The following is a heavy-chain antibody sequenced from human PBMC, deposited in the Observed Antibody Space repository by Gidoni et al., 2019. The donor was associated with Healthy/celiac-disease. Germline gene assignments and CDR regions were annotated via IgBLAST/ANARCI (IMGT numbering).Heavy chain of an antibody. Sequence: EVQLVESGGGLVKPGGSLRLSCAASGFTFSSYSMSWVRQAPGKGLEGVSSISSSSSYIYYADAVKGRFTISRDNAKNSLYLQMNSLRAEDTAVYYCARLIAVAVYRDVWGKGTTVTVSS. J-gene: IGHJ6*04. D-gene: IGHD6-19*01. CDR2: ISSSSSYI. CDR3: ARLIAVAVYRDV. V-gene: IGHV3-21*01. CDR1: GFTFSSYS.